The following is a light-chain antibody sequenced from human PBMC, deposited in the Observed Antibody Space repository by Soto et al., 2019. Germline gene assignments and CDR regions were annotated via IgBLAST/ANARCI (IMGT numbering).Light chain of an antibody. J-gene: IGKJ1*01. Sequence: DIVMTHSPGARPVTPGEAASISCRSSQSLLHSHGYNYLDWYLQKPGQSPQLLIYLGANRSSGVPDRFSGSGSGTDFTLTISSLQAEDVAVYYCQKYYSTPPEFGQGTKVDIK. V-gene: IGKV2-28*01. CDR1: QSLLHSHGYNY. CDR3: QKYYSTPPE. CDR2: LGA.